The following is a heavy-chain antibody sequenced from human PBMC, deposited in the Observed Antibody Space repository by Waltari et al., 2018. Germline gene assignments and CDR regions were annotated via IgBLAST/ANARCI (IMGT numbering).Heavy chain of an antibody. CDR1: GFTFSSYA. CDR2: ISGSGGST. V-gene: IGHV3-23*01. CDR3: AKYRLYSSGYYVIDY. J-gene: IGHJ4*02. D-gene: IGHD3-22*01. Sequence: EVQLLESGGGLVQPGGSLRLSCAASGFTFSSYAMSWVRQAPGKGREWVSAISGSGGSTYYADSVKGRFTISRDNSKNTLYLQMNSLRAEDTAVYYCAKYRLYSSGYYVIDYWGQGTLVTVSS.